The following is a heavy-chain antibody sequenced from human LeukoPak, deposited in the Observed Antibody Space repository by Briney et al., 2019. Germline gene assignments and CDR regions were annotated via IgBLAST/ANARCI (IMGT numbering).Heavy chain of an antibody. Sequence: SETLSLTCTVSGGSISSYYWSWIRQPPGKGLEWIGYIYYSGSTNYNPSLKSRVTISVDTSKNQFSLKLSSVTAADTAVYYCARVRASGSYFTNFDYWGQGTLVTVSS. CDR3: ARVRASGSYFTNFDY. CDR1: GGSISSYY. V-gene: IGHV4-59*01. D-gene: IGHD1-26*01. J-gene: IGHJ4*02. CDR2: IYYSGST.